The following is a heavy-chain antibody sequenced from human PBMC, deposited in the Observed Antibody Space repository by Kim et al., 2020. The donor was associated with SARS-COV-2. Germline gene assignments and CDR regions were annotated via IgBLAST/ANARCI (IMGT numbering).Heavy chain of an antibody. D-gene: IGHD6-19*01. J-gene: IGHJ4*02. CDR1: GGSISSSSYY. V-gene: IGHV4-39*01. Sequence: SETLSLTCTVSGGSISSSSYYWGWIRQPPGKGLEWIGSIYYSGNTYYNPSLKSRVTISVDTSKRQFSLKLSSVTAADTAVYYCARHYGSGWYVPFDYWGQGTLVTVSS. CDR2: IYYSGNT. CDR3: ARHYGSGWYVPFDY.